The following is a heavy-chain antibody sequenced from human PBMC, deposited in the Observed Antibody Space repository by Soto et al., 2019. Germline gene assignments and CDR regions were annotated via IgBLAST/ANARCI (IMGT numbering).Heavy chain of an antibody. Sequence: ASVKVSCKASGYSFTDYHIHWVRQAPGQGLEWLGRINPKSGGTSTAQKFQGWVTMTTDTSIGTASMELTRLTSDDTAIYYCARGDSTDCSNGVCSFFYNHDMDVWGQGTTVTVSS. V-gene: IGHV1-2*04. CDR2: INPKSGGT. J-gene: IGHJ6*02. CDR1: GYSFTDYH. CDR3: ARGDSTDCSNGVCSFFYNHDMDV. D-gene: IGHD2-8*01.